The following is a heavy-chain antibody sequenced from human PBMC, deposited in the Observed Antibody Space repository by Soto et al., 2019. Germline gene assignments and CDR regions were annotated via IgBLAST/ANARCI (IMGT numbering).Heavy chain of an antibody. Sequence: QVQLVEAGGGVVQPGGSLRLSCAASGFTFNNYGMHWVRQAPGKGLEWVAVIWNDGSGYYYANSVKGPFTICRDNSKKTLYLPMSSLRAEDTAVYFCARRQISPPTRGAAAARGGMDVWGHGTTVTVSS. V-gene: IGHV3-33*01. J-gene: IGHJ6*02. CDR1: GFTFNNYG. CDR2: IWNDGSGY. CDR3: ARRQISPPTRGAAAARGGMDV. D-gene: IGHD6-13*01.